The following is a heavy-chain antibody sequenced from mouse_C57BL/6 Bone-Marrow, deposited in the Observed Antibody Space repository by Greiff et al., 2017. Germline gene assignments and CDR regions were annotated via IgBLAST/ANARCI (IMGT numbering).Heavy chain of an antibody. Sequence: EVQLVESGGGLVKPGGSLKLSCAASGFTFSSYSMSWVRQTPEKRLEWVATISDGGSYTYYPDNVKGRFTISRDNAKNNLYLQMSHLKSEDTAMYYCARALYYYGSQVSDYYAMDYWGQGTSGTVSS. CDR1: GFTFSSYS. V-gene: IGHV5-4*01. D-gene: IGHD1-1*01. J-gene: IGHJ4*01. CDR2: ISDGGSYT. CDR3: ARALYYYGSQVSDYYAMDY.